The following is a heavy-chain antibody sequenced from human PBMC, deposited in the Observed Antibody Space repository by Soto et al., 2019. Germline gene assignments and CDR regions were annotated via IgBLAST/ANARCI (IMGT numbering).Heavy chain of an antibody. CDR1: GYTFTSYG. J-gene: IGHJ4*02. Sequence: QVQVVQSGAAVKKPGASVKVSCKTSGYTFTSYGISWVRQAAGQGLEWMGWISAYNGNTNYAQKLQGRVTMTTDTSTSTAYMELRSLRSDDTAVYYCARHNIAVAGTDFDYWGQGTLVTVSS. CDR3: ARHNIAVAGTDFDY. V-gene: IGHV1-18*01. CDR2: ISAYNGNT. D-gene: IGHD6-19*01.